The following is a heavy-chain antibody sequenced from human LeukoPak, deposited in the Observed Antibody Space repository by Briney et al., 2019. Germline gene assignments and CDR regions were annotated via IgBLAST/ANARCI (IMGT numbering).Heavy chain of an antibody. V-gene: IGHV4-38-2*02. J-gene: IGHJ6*03. Sequence: SETLSLTCTVSGYSISSGYYWGWIRQPPGKGLEWIGSIYHSGSTYYNPSLKSRVTISVDTSKNQFSLKLSSVTAADTAVYYCARTVRGHYYYYMDVWGKGTTVTVSS. CDR3: ARTVRGHYYYYMDV. CDR1: GYSISSGYY. D-gene: IGHD2-21*02. CDR2: IYHSGST.